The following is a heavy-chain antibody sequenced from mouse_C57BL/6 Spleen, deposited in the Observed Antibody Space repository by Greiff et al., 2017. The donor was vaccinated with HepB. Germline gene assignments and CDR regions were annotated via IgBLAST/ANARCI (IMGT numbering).Heavy chain of an antibody. D-gene: IGHD2-12*01. CDR3: ARDPPYSGYFDV. Sequence: EVQLVESGGGLVKPGGSLKLSCAASGFTFSSYAMSWVRQTPEKRLEWVATISDGGSYTYYPDNVKGRFTISRDNAKNNLYLQMSHLKSEDTAMYYCARDPPYSGYFDVWGTGTTVTVSS. J-gene: IGHJ1*03. V-gene: IGHV5-4*01. CDR2: ISDGGSYT. CDR1: GFTFSSYA.